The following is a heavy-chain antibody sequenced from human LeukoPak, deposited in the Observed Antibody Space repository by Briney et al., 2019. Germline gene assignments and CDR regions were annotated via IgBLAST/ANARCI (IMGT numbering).Heavy chain of an antibody. J-gene: IGHJ4*02. CDR3: ARAKGFHYYDSSGFYSDS. CDR1: GFTFSSYA. V-gene: IGHV3-23*01. D-gene: IGHD3-22*01. CDR2: ISGRGGRT. Sequence: GRSLRLSCAASGFTFSSYALTSVRQTPGKGLQWVSSISGRGGRTYYAVSVQGRFTISRDNSKNTLYLQMNSLRAEDTAVYYCARAKGFHYYDSSGFYSDSWGQGTLVTVSS.